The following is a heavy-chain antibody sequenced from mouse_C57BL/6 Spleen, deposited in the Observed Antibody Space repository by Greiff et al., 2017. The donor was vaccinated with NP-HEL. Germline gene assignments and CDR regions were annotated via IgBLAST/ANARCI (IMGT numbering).Heavy chain of an antibody. CDR2: IYPGSGST. CDR3: ARGDSPLPGPGDY. D-gene: IGHD3-3*01. Sequence: QVQLQQPGAELVKPGASVKMSCKASGYTFTSYWLTWVKQRPGQGLEWIGDIYPGSGSTNYNEKFKSKATLTVDTSSSTAYMQLSSLTSEDSAVYYCARGDSPLPGPGDYWGQGTTLTVSS. CDR1: GYTFTSYW. V-gene: IGHV1-55*01. J-gene: IGHJ2*01.